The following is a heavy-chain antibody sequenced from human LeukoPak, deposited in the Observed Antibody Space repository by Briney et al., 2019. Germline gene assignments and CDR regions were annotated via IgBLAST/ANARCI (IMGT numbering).Heavy chain of an antibody. Sequence: PGGSLRLSCAASGFTFSSYEMNWVRQAPGKGLEWVSYISSSGSTIYYADSVKGRFTISRDNSKNTLYLQMNSLRAEDTAVYYCARGIHYYDSSGSAAFDYWGQGTLVTVSS. J-gene: IGHJ4*02. CDR2: ISSSGSTI. CDR3: ARGIHYYDSSGSAAFDY. CDR1: GFTFSSYE. V-gene: IGHV3-48*03. D-gene: IGHD3-22*01.